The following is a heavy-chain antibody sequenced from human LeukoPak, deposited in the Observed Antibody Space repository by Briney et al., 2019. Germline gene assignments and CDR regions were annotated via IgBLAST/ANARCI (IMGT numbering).Heavy chain of an antibody. Sequence: SETLSLTCTVAGGSISSYYGSWIRQPPGKGLEWIGYIHYSGSTNYNPSLKSRVTILVDTSKNQFSLKLSSVTAADTAVYYCARGGYDYVWGSYRYAFDIWGQGTMVTVSS. J-gene: IGHJ3*02. CDR3: ARGGYDYVWGSYRYAFDI. CDR2: IHYSGST. CDR1: GGSISSYY. D-gene: IGHD3-16*02. V-gene: IGHV4-59*01.